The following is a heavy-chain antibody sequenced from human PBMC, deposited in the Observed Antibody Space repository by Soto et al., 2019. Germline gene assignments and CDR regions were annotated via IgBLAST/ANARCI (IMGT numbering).Heavy chain of an antibody. CDR3: ARVFPGGYCNSTSCYVADP. J-gene: IGHJ5*02. V-gene: IGHV4-31*03. CDR1: GGSIRSGGYY. CDR2: IYYSGST. D-gene: IGHD2-2*03. Sequence: QVQLQESGPGLVKPSQTLSLTCTVSGGSIRSGGYYWSWIRQHPGKGLEWIGYIYYSGSTYYSPSLKSRVTISVDTSKNQFSLNLSSVTAADTAVYYCARVFPGGYCNSTSCYVADPWGQGTLVTVSS.